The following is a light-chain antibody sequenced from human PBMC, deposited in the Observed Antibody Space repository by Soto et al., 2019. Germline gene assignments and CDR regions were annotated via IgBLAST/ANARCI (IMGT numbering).Light chain of an antibody. J-gene: IGLJ1*01. CDR2: DVI. CDR3: CSYVGSYSYV. Sequence: QSALTQPRSVSGSPGQSVTVSCIGTSSDVGVYNSVSWYQEHPGKAPKLMIYDVIKRPSGVPDRFSGSKSGNTASLTISGLLAEDEADYYCCSYVGSYSYVFGTGTKVTVL. CDR1: SSDVGVYNS. V-gene: IGLV2-11*01.